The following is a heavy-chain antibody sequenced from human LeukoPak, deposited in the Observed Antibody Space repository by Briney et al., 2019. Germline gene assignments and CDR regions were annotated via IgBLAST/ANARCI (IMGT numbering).Heavy chain of an antibody. Sequence: NPSETLSLTCAVYGGSFSGYYWSWIRQPPGKGLEWIGEIKPSGRTNYNPSLKSRVTISVDTSKNQFSLRLSSVTAADTAVYSCARVKEMAATLYHYYAMDVWGQGTTVSVSS. V-gene: IGHV4-34*01. CDR1: GGSFSGYY. J-gene: IGHJ6*02. D-gene: IGHD5-24*01. CDR3: ARVKEMAATLYHYYAMDV. CDR2: IKPSGRT.